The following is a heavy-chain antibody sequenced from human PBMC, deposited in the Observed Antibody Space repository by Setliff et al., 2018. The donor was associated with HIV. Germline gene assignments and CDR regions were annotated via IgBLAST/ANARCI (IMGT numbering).Heavy chain of an antibody. CDR3: ARDRHSSGLGSYGP. V-gene: IGHV4-4*07. D-gene: IGHD3-10*01. J-gene: IGHJ5*02. Sequence: SETLSLTCTISGGSFGVYRWSWTRQSAGRGLEWIGRIDRSGTTDYKPSLKGRVAISVDTSRNQFSLRVTSVTAADTAVYFCARDRHSSGLGSYGPWGPGILVTVSS. CDR2: IDRSGTT. CDR1: GGSFGVYR.